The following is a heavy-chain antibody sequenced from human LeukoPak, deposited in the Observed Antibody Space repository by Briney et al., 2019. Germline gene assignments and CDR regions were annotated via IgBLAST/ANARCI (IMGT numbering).Heavy chain of an antibody. CDR2: TYYSGST. D-gene: IGHD1-26*01. J-gene: IGHJ4*02. CDR3: ARVAVGAIFFDY. CDR1: GGSTSSYY. V-gene: IGHV4-59*01. Sequence: SETLSLTCTVSGGSTSSYYWSWIRQPPGKGLEWIGYTYYSGSTNYNPSLKSRVTISVDTSKNQFSLKLSSVTAADTAVYYCARVAVGAIFFDYWGQGTLVTVSS.